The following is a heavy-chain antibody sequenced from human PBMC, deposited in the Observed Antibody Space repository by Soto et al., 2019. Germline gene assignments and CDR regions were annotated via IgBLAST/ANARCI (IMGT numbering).Heavy chain of an antibody. CDR2: INPNSGGT. J-gene: IGHJ6*02. V-gene: IGHV1-2*02. Sequence: VASVKVSCKASGYTFTGYYMHWVRQAPGQGLEWMGWINPNSGGTNYAQKFQGRVTMTRDTSISTAYMELSRLRSDDTAVYYCARVVPAAIGIIVVVTAPMDVWGQGTTVTVSS. D-gene: IGHD2-21*02. CDR1: GYTFTGYY. CDR3: ARVVPAAIGIIVVVTAPMDV.